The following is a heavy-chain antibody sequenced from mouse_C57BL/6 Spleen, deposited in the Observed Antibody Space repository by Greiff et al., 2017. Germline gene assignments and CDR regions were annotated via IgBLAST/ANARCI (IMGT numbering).Heavy chain of an antibody. CDR2: IDPSDSYT. D-gene: IGHD1-1*01. V-gene: IGHV1-59*01. Sequence: QVQLQQPGAELVRPGTSVKLSCKASGYTFTSYWMHWVKQRPGQGLEWIGVIDPSDSYTNYNQKFKGKATLTVDTSSSTAYMQLSSLTSEDSAVYYCARSTVVATGNAMDYWGQGTSVTVSS. J-gene: IGHJ4*01. CDR3: ARSTVVATGNAMDY. CDR1: GYTFTSYW.